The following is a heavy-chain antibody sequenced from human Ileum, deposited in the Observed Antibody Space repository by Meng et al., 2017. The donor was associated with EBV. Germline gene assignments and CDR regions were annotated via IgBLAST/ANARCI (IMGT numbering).Heavy chain of an antibody. D-gene: IGHD2-2*02. CDR2: TYRRSRWYY. CDR3: DTRRIATFDR. J-gene: IGHJ5*02. Sequence: QLQESGAGVVEHPQSLSPSCFIFGDSVSSDKTAWNWIRQSPSRGLEWLGRTYRRSRWYYDYALSVQSRINISTDTSKNQVSLKFISVTDADAGIYSSDTRRIATFDRWGQGTLVTVSS. V-gene: IGHV6-1*01. CDR1: GDSVSSDKTA.